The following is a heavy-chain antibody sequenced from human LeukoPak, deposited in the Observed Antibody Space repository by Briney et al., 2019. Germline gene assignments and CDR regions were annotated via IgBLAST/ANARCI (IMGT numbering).Heavy chain of an antibody. CDR3: ARGREYYDFWSGYPQPLDY. D-gene: IGHD3-3*01. CDR1: GGSIRSYY. J-gene: IGHJ4*02. V-gene: IGHV4-59*01. Sequence: SETLSLTCTVSGGSIRSYYWSWIRQPPGKGLEWIGYIYYSGSTNYNPSLKSRVTISVDTSKNQFSLKLSSVTAADTAVYYCARGREYYDFWSGYPQPLDYWGQGTLVTVSS. CDR2: IYYSGST.